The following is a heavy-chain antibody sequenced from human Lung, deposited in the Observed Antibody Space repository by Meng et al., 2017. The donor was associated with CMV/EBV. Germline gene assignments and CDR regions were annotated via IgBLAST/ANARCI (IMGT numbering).Heavy chain of an antibody. CDR1: GVTFNYYY. D-gene: IGHD6-13*01. Sequence: SCAASGVTFNYYYIHWVRQAPGKGLEWVGRIRDKANSYMTEYAASVKGKFAISRDDSKNSVYLQMNSLQGEDMAVYFCAIDGGGYCSSWGQGNXVNGAS. V-gene: IGHV3-72*01. J-gene: IGHJ4*02. CDR3: AIDGGGYCSS. CDR2: IRDKANSYMT.